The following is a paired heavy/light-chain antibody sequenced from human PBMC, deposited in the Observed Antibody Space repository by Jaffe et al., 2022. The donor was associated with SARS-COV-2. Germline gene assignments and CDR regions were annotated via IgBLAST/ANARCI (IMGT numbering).Heavy chain of an antibody. Sequence: QLQLQESGPGLVKPSETLSLTCTVSGGSISSSSYYWGWIRQPPGKGLEWIGSIYYSGSTYYNPSLKSRVTISVDTSKNQFSLKLSSVTAADTAVYYCARHSIGEMATIVEWAYSNWFDPWGQGTLVTVSS. J-gene: IGHJ5*02. CDR3: ARHSIGEMATIVEWAYSNWFDP. CDR2: IYYSGST. V-gene: IGHV4-39*01. D-gene: IGHD5-12*01. CDR1: GGSISSSSYY.
Light chain of an antibody. J-gene: IGLJ3*02. Sequence: SSELTQDPAVSVALGQTVRITCQGDSLRSYYASWYQQKPGQAPVLVIYGKNNRPSGIPDRFSGSSSGNTASLTITGAQAEDEADYYCNSRDSSGNHLSVFGGGTKLTVL. V-gene: IGLV3-19*01. CDR2: GKN. CDR3: NSRDSSGNHLSV. CDR1: SLRSYY.